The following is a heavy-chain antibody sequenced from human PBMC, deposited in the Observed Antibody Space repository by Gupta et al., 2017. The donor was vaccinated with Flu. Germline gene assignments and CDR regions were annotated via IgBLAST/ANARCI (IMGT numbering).Heavy chain of an antibody. CDR1: GGSFSSYS. J-gene: IGHJ6*02. V-gene: IGHV1-69*08. CDR2: IIPIQAKV. CDR3: ARDPLGGGDYAYYGMDV. Sequence: QVQLVQSGAEVKKPGSSVKVSCQASGGSFSSYSITWVRQAPGQGLEWMGRIIPIQAKVNYAQRFQGRVTISVDRPTNTAYMELSRLTXDXTAVYFXARDPLGGGDYAYYGMDVWGQGTTVTVFS. D-gene: IGHD3-16*01.